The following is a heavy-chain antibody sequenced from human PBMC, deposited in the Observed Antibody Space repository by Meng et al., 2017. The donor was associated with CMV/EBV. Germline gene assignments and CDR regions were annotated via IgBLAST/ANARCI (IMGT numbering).Heavy chain of an antibody. CDR1: GFTFSDYY. CDR2: ISSSGSTI. D-gene: IGHD6-13*01. V-gene: IGHV3-11*04. CDR3: ARDLRIAAAGKVFDY. Sequence: GESLKISCAASGFTFSDYYMSWIRQAPGKGLEWVSYISSSGSTIYYADSVKGRFTISRDNAKNSLYLQMNSLRAEDMAVYYCARDLRIAAAGKVFDYWGQGTLVTVSS. J-gene: IGHJ4*02.